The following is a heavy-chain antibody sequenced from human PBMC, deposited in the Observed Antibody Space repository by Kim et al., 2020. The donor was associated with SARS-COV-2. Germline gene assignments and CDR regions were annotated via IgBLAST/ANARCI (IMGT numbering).Heavy chain of an antibody. V-gene: IGHV3-48*03. D-gene: IGHD6-13*01. CDR3: ARDSLLAAADTIDYFAVEV. CDR2: ISSSGGTI. CDR1: GFTFSDYE. Sequence: GGSLRLSCAASGFTFSDYELKWVRQAPGKGLEWISYISSSGGTIYYADSVKGRFTVSRDNAKKSLYLQMNSLRAEDTAVYYCARDSLLAAADTIDYFAVEVWGQRASFTVSS. J-gene: IGHJ6*02.